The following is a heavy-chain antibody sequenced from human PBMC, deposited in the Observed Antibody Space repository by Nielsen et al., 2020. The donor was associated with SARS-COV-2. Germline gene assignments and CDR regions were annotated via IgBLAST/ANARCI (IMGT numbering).Heavy chain of an antibody. D-gene: IGHD3-3*01. CDR2: IHYSGIT. CDR3: ARERVGGITIFGVVTRYGMDV. J-gene: IGHJ6*02. Sequence: SETLSLTCTVSGGSISTYYWSWIRQAPGKGLEWIAYIHYSGITNYNTSLKSRVTISVDTSKNQFSLKLSSVTAADTALYYCARERVGGITIFGVVTRYGMDVWGQGTTVTSP. CDR1: GGSISTYY. V-gene: IGHV4-59*12.